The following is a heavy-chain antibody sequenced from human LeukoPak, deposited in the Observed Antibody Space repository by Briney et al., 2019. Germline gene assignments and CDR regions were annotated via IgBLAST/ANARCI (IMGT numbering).Heavy chain of an antibody. CDR3: ARDEKVNYYGSGSYRRWLDP. J-gene: IGHJ5*02. D-gene: IGHD3-10*01. V-gene: IGHV1-18*01. CDR1: GYTFTSYG. Sequence: GASVKVSCKASGYTFTSYGISWVRQAPGQGLEWMGWISAYNGNTNYAQKLQGRVTMTTDTSTSTAYMELRSLRSDDTAVYYCARDEKVNYYGSGSYRRWLDPWGQGTLVTVSS. CDR2: ISAYNGNT.